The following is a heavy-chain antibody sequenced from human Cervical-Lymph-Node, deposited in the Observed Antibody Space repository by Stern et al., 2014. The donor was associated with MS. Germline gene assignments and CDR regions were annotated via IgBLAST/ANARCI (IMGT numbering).Heavy chain of an antibody. V-gene: IGHV5-51*01. CDR1: GYTFTSYW. Sequence: EVQLVQSGPEVKRPGESLKISCQASGYTFTSYWIGWVRQMPGKGLEWIAIIFPGGSDIRYSPSFQAQVPIPAAKPSSTAYLQWNNLKASDTAIYYCARQRYFDYWGQGTLVTVSS. CDR2: IFPGGSDI. CDR3: ARQRYFDY. J-gene: IGHJ4*02.